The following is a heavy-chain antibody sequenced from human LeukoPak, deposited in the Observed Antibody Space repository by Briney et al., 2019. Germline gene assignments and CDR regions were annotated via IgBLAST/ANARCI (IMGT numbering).Heavy chain of an antibody. D-gene: IGHD2-21*02. J-gene: IGHJ5*02. V-gene: IGHV1-18*04. CDR2: ISAYNGNT. CDR3: ARGGYCGGDLCWFGP. Sequence: ASVKVSCKASGYTFTSYGISWVRQAPGQGLEWMGWISAYNGNTNYAQKLQGRVTMTTDTSTSTAYMELRSLRSDDTAVYYCARGGYCGGDLCWFGPWGQGTLVTVSS. CDR1: GYTFTSYG.